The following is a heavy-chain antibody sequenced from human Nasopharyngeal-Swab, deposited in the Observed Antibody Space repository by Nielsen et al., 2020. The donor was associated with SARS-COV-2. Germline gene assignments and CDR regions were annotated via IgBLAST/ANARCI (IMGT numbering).Heavy chain of an antibody. D-gene: IGHD3-22*01. Sequence: WIRQPPGQGLEWVVVIWYDGSNKYYADSVKGRFTISRDNSKNTLYLQMNSLRAEDTAVYYCARSGPYYYDSSGYRHGGAFDIWGQGTMVTVSS. V-gene: IGHV3-33*01. CDR3: ARSGPYYYDSSGYRHGGAFDI. J-gene: IGHJ3*02. CDR2: IWYDGSNK.